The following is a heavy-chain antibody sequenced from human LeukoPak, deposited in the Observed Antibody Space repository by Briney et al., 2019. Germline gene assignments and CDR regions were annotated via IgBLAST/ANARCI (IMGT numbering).Heavy chain of an antibody. Sequence: SETLSLTCAVFGGSFSGYHWTWIRQPPGKELEWMGEVDHSGSTKYNSSLMSRVTISVDTSKNHYPLKLSSVTAADTAVYYCARRPDTSRNTVLGVRDYYFYMDVWGKGTTVTVSS. D-gene: IGHD2/OR15-2a*01. V-gene: IGHV4-34*01. CDR1: GGSFSGYH. CDR3: ARRPDTSRNTVLGVRDYYFYMDV. CDR2: VDHSGST. J-gene: IGHJ6*03.